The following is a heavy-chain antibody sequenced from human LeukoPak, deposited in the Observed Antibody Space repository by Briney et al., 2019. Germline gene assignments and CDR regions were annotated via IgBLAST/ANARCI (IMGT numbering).Heavy chain of an antibody. Sequence: SETLSLTCTVSGGSISSSSYYWGWIRQPPGKGLEWIGSIYYSGSTYYNPSLKSRVTISVDTSKNQFSLKLSSVTAADTAVYYCAREDGGGYSYGPYGYNWFDPWGQGTLVTVSS. CDR3: AREDGGGYSYGPYGYNWFDP. D-gene: IGHD5-18*01. J-gene: IGHJ5*02. V-gene: IGHV4-39*07. CDR2: IYYSGST. CDR1: GGSISSSSYY.